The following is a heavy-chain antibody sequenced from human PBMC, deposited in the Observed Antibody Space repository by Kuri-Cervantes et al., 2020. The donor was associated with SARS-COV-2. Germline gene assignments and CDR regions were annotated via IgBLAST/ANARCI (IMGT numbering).Heavy chain of an antibody. Sequence: ASVKVSCKASGYPFTGFYLHWVRQAPGQGLEWMGIINPSGGSTSYAQKFQGRVTMTRDTSTSTVYMELSSLRSEDTAVYYCAGNIVVVPAAIGNDAFDIWGQGTMVTVSS. CDR2: INPSGGST. V-gene: IGHV1-46*01. CDR1: GYPFTGFY. D-gene: IGHD2-2*01. CDR3: AGNIVVVPAAIGNDAFDI. J-gene: IGHJ3*02.